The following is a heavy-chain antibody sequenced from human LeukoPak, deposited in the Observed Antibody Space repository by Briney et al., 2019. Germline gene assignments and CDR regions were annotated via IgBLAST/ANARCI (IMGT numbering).Heavy chain of an antibody. D-gene: IGHD2-15*01. CDR2: INRSGST. CDR1: GGSFSNYY. J-gene: IGHJ5*02. Sequence: SETLSLTCAGPGGSFSNYYWSWLRQPPGKALEWLGEINRSGSTHYHPSLKSRITMSVDTSKIQFSLNVSSVTAADTAVYYCARDASRSYCSGGSCYSRWFDPWGQGTLLTASS. V-gene: IGHV4-34*01. CDR3: ARDASRSYCSGGSCYSRWFDP.